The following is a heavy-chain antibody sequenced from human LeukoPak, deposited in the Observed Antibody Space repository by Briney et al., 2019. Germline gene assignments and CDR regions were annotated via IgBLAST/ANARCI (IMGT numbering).Heavy chain of an antibody. D-gene: IGHD1-1*01. J-gene: IGHJ3*02. V-gene: IGHV1-18*01. CDR2: ISVNNGNT. Sequence: EASVKVSCKASDYTFTSYGISWVRQAPGQGLEWMGWISVNNGNTNYAQMLQGRVTMTTDTSTSTAYMELRSLRSDDTAVYYCARGLQLERRGRFFPLHIWGQGTMVTVSS. CDR3: ARGLQLERRGRFFPLHI. CDR1: DYTFTSYG.